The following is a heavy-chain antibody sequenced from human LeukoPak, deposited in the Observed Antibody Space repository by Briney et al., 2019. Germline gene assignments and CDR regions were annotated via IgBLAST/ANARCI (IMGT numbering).Heavy chain of an antibody. Sequence: SESLSLTCTVSGGSISSYYWSWIRQPPGKGLEWIGYIYTSGSTNYNPSLKSRVTISVDTSKNQFSLKLSSVTAADTAVYYCARRQRITMVRGVLRIKYYYYYMDVWGKGTTVTVSS. V-gene: IGHV4-4*09. J-gene: IGHJ6*03. CDR3: ARRQRITMVRGVLRIKYYYYYMDV. CDR2: IYTSGST. CDR1: GGSISSYY. D-gene: IGHD3-10*01.